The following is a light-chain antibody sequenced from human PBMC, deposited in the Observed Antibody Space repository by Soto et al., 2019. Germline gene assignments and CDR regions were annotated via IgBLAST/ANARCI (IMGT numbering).Light chain of an antibody. CDR1: QGISNY. CDR3: QHYNNWPPMYT. V-gene: IGKV1-27*01. Sequence: DIQMTQSPSSLSASVGDRVTITCRASQGISNYLAWYQQKPGKVPKLLIYAASTLQSGVPSRFSGIGSGTEFTLTISSLQSEDFAIFYCQHYNNWPPMYTFGQGTKVDIK. J-gene: IGKJ2*01. CDR2: AAS.